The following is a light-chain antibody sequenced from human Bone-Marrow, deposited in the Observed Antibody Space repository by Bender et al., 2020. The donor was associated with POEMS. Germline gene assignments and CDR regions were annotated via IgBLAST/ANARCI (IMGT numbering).Light chain of an antibody. J-gene: IGLJ2*01. Sequence: QSALTQPASVSGSPGQSITISCTGTSSDVGRYNYVSWFQQHPGKAPKLMIYDVSSRPSGVSNRFSGSKSGNTASLTISGLQAEDEADYYCSSYTSSSTFFGGGTKLTVL. CDR3: SSYTSSSTF. V-gene: IGLV2-14*03. CDR2: DVS. CDR1: SSDVGRYNY.